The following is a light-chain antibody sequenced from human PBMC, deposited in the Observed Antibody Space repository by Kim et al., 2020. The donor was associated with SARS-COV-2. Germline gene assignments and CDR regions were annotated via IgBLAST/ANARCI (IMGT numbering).Light chain of an antibody. V-gene: IGLV3-1*01. J-gene: IGLJ2*01. Sequence: SVSPGQTASITCSGDKLGDEYTSWYQQKPGQSPVLVIYQDDKRPSGIPERFSGSNSGNTATLTISGTQAMDEADYYCQTWDSSVVFGGGTQLTVL. CDR3: QTWDSSVV. CDR2: QDD. CDR1: KLGDEY.